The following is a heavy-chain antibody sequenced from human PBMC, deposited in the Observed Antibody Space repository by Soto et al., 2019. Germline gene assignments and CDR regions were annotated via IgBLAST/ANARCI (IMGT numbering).Heavy chain of an antibody. CDR1: GDSVSSNNVA. CDR3: ARGRNSAFDY. CDR2: TYYTSKWNY. Sequence: QVQLQQSGPGLVKPSQTLSLTCAISGDSVSSNNVAWNWVRQSPSRGLEWLGRTYYTSKWNYDYPVSVKXRISVAPDTSKNQFSLQVNFVTPEDTAVYYCARGRNSAFDYWGQGTLVTVSS. J-gene: IGHJ4*02. V-gene: IGHV6-1*01. D-gene: IGHD5-18*01.